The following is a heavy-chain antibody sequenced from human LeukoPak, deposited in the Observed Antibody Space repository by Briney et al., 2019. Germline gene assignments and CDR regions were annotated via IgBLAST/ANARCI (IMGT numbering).Heavy chain of an antibody. V-gene: IGHV4-38-2*01. CDR3: ASGPYGSGSKIDY. Sequence: PSETLSLTRAVSGYSISSGYYWGWIRQPPGKGLEWIGSIYHSGSTYYNPSLKSRVTISVDTSNHQFSLKLSSVTAADTAVYYCASGPYGSGSKIDYWGQGTLVTVSS. J-gene: IGHJ4*02. CDR1: GYSISSGYY. D-gene: IGHD3-10*01. CDR2: IYHSGST.